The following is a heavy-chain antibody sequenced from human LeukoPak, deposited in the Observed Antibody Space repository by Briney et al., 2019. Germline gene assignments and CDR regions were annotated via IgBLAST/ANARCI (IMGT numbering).Heavy chain of an antibody. Sequence: GGSLRLSCAASGFTFSSYAMHWVRQAPGKGLGWVAVISYDGSNKYYADSVKGRFTISRDNSKNTLYLQMNSLRAEDTAVYYCAREVNYYGSGSYHLGAFDIWGQGTMVTVSS. J-gene: IGHJ3*02. V-gene: IGHV3-30-3*01. CDR3: AREVNYYGSGSYHLGAFDI. CDR2: ISYDGSNK. D-gene: IGHD3-10*01. CDR1: GFTFSSYA.